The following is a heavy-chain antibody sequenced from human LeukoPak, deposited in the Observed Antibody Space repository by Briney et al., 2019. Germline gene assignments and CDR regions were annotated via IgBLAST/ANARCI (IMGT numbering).Heavy chain of an antibody. CDR2: IYYSGST. CDR3: AVIIQLWFLNDY. CDR1: GGSISSSSYY. J-gene: IGHJ4*02. V-gene: IGHV4-39*01. Sequence: SETLSLTCTVSGGSISSSSYYWGWIRQPPGKGLEWIGSIYYSGSTYYNPSLKSRVTISVDTSKNQFSLKLSSVTAADTAVYYCAVIIQLWFLNDYWGQGTLVTVSS. D-gene: IGHD5-18*01.